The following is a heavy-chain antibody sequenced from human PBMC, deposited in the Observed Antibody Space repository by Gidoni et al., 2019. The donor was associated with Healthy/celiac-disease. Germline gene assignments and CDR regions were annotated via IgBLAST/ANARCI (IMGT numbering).Heavy chain of an antibody. CDR1: GGSISSGSYS. CDR2: IYTSGST. Sequence: QVQLQESGPGLVKPSQTLSLTFTVSGGSISSGSYSWSWIRQPAGKGLEWIGRIYTSGSTNYNPSLKSRVTISVDTSKNQFSLKLSSVTAADTAVYYCARDRVLRAAMDHYYYYYGMDVWGQGTTVTVSS. CDR3: ARDRVLRAAMDHYYYYYGMDV. V-gene: IGHV4-61*02. D-gene: IGHD5-18*01. J-gene: IGHJ6*02.